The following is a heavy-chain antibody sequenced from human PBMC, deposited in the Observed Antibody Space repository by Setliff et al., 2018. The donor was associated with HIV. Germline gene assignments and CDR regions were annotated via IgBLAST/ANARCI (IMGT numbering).Heavy chain of an antibody. CDR3: ARGWESRYQLLPGPFDY. CDR1: GYTFSRYY. Sequence: ASVKVSCKASGYTFSRYYMHWVRQAPGQGLEWMGRINPHGGSRSYAQKFQGRVTMTRDTSTNTVYMGLSSLRSEDTAVYYCARGWESRYQLLPGPFDYWGQGTLVTVSS. D-gene: IGHD2-2*01. J-gene: IGHJ4*02. V-gene: IGHV1-46*01. CDR2: INPHGGSR.